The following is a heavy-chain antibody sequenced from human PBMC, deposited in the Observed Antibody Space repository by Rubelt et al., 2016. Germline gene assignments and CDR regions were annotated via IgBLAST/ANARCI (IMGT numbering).Heavy chain of an antibody. D-gene: IGHD3-22*01. Sequence: VNTHGESLKISCKGSGYSFTSYWIDWVRQMPGKGLEWMGIIYPGDSDTRYSPSFQGQVTISADKSISTAYLQWSSLKASDTAMYYCARRYGYYYDSSGPTWYFDLWGRGTLVTVSS. J-gene: IGHJ2*01. CDR1: GYSFTSYW. CDR2: IYPGDSDT. V-gene: IGHV5-51*01. CDR3: ARRYGYYYDSSGPTWYFDL.